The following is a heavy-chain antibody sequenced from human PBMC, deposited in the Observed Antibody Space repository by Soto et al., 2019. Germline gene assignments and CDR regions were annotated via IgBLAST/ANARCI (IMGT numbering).Heavy chain of an antibody. V-gene: IGHV3-15*07. D-gene: IGHD3-3*01. CDR1: GFTFSHAL. CDR2: IKSKTDGGTT. CDR3: TTLSITIFGVVLMDV. Sequence: GGSLRLSCAASGFTFSHALINWVRQAPGKGLEWVGRIKSKTDGGTTDYAAPVKGRFTISRDDSKNTLYLQMNSLKTEDTALYYCTTLSITIFGVVLMDVWGQGTTVTVSS. J-gene: IGHJ6*02.